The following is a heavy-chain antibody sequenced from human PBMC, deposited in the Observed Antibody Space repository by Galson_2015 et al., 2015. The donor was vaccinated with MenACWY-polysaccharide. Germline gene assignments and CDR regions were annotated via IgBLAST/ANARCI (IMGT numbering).Heavy chain of an antibody. CDR2: IKQDGSEK. Sequence: SLRLSGAASGFTFSSSWMRWLRQAPGKGLEWVAHIKQDGSEKYYVDSVKGRFTISRDNAKNSLYLQMSSLRAEDTAVYYCASWVTTVWGQGVLVTVSS. J-gene: IGHJ4*02. CDR3: ASWVTTV. CDR1: GFTFSSSW. D-gene: IGHD4-17*01. V-gene: IGHV3-7*01.